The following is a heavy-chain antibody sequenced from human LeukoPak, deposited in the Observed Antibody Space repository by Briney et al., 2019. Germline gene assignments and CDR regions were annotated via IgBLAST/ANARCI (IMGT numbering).Heavy chain of an antibody. Sequence: SVKVSCKASGGTFSSYAISWVRQAPGQGLEWMGRIIPILGIVNYAQKFQGRVTITADKSTSTAYMELSSLRSEDTAVYYCARDSGIAAAKGYFQHWGQGTLVTVSS. V-gene: IGHV1-69*04. CDR3: ARDSGIAAAKGYFQH. CDR2: IIPILGIV. CDR1: GGTFSSYA. D-gene: IGHD6-13*01. J-gene: IGHJ1*01.